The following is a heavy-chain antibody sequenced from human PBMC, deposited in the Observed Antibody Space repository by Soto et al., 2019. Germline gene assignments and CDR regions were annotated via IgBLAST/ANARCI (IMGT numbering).Heavy chain of an antibody. Sequence: EVQLVESGGGLVQPGGSLRVSCVASGFTFSSYALNWVRQAPGKGLVWVSYISVGGGSIFYADSVKGRFTISRGDATNSLYLQMNSLRDEDTAVYYCVRDHRWAFDFWGQGTMVTVSS. CDR1: GFTFSSYA. CDR3: VRDHRWAFDF. J-gene: IGHJ3*01. V-gene: IGHV3-48*02. CDR2: ISVGGGSI. D-gene: IGHD2-15*01.